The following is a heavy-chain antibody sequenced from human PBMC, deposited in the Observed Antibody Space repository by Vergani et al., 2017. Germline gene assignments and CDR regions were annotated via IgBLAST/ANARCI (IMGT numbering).Heavy chain of an antibody. Sequence: VQLVESGGGVVQPGRSLRLSCAASGFTFSSYGMHWVRQAPGKGLEWVSYISSSSSTIYYADSVKGRFTISRDNAKNSLYLQMNSLRDEDTAVYYCARDLPLSDPDRGGMDVWGQGTTVTVSS. J-gene: IGHJ6*02. CDR3: ARDLPLSDPDRGGMDV. D-gene: IGHD1-14*01. CDR2: ISSSSSTI. CDR1: GFTFSSYG. V-gene: IGHV3-48*02.